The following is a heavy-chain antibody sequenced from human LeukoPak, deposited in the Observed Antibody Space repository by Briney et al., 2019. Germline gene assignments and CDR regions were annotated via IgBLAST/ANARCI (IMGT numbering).Heavy chain of an antibody. J-gene: IGHJ4*02. CDR3: AKAYSNFAANSYYLDR. V-gene: IGHV3-23*01. CDR1: GFTFSTYA. Sequence: GGSLRLSCGVSGFTFSTYAMSWVRQAPGKGLEWVSAISGSGTGTYYADSVQGRFIISRDNSKDTLSLQMNSLRAEDTAVYYCAKAYSNFAANSYYLDRWARETVLTVSS. CDR2: ISGSGTGT. D-gene: IGHD4-11*01.